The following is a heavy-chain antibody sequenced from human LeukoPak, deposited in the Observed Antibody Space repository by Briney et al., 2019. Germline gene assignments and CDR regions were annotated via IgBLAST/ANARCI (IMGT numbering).Heavy chain of an antibody. Sequence: ASVKVSCKASGYTFTGYYMHWVRQAPGQGLEWMGWINPNSGGTNYAQKFQGRVTMTRDTSISTAYMELSSLRSEDTAVYYCAKGGDFWSGYYGFDPWGQGTLVTVSS. CDR2: INPNSGGT. V-gene: IGHV1-2*02. CDR3: AKGGDFWSGYYGFDP. J-gene: IGHJ5*02. D-gene: IGHD3-3*01. CDR1: GYTFTGYY.